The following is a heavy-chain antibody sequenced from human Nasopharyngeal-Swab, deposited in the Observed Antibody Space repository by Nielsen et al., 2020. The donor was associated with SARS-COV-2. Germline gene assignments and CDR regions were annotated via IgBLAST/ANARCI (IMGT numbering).Heavy chain of an antibody. CDR3: ARDGGRMYSPRAFDI. D-gene: IGHD3-16*01. J-gene: IGHJ3*02. V-gene: IGHV4-59*01. Sequence: SETLSLTCTVSGGSISSYYWSWIRQPPGKGLEWIGYIYYSGSTNYNPSLKGRVTISVDTSKNQFSLKLSSVTAADTAVYYCARDGGRMYSPRAFDIWGQGTMVTVSS. CDR1: GGSISSYY. CDR2: IYYSGST.